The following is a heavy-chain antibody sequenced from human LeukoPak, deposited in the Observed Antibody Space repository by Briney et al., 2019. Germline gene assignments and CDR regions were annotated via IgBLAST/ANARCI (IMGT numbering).Heavy chain of an antibody. D-gene: IGHD6-19*01. CDR2: ISAYNGNT. CDR3: ARDGGYSSGWYYYYYYMDV. Sequence: ASVKVSCKASGYTFASYGISWVRQAPGQGLEWRGWISAYNGNTNYAQKLQGRVTITTDTSTSTAYMELRSLRSDDTAVYYCARDGGYSSGWYYYYYYMDVWGKGTTVTVSS. CDR1: GYTFASYG. J-gene: IGHJ6*03. V-gene: IGHV1-18*01.